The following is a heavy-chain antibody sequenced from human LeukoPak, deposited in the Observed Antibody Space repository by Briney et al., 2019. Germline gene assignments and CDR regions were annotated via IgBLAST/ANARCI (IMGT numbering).Heavy chain of an antibody. V-gene: IGHV4-59*01. CDR2: IYFSGST. J-gene: IGHJ5*02. D-gene: IGHD4-17*01. CDR3: ARVATVTTWSNWFDP. CDR1: GGSIGNYY. Sequence: KSSETLSLTCTASGGSIGNYYWSWIRQPPGKGLEWIGYIYFSGSTSYNPSLKSRVTISVDTSKNQFSLKLCSVTAADTAVYYCARVATVTTWSNWFDPWGQGTLVTVSS.